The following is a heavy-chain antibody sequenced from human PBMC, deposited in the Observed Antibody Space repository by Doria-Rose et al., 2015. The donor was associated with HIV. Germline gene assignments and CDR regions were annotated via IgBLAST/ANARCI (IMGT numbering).Heavy chain of an antibody. CDR1: GVSLSSPGMG. J-gene: IGHJ4*02. V-gene: IGHV2-26*01. CDR3: ARIKSSRWYHKYYFDF. CDR2: MFSDDER. D-gene: IGHD6-13*01. Sequence: SGPVLVKPTETLTLTCTVSGVSLSSPGMGVSWIRQPPGQALEWLANMFSDDERSYKKSLKSRLTISRGTSKSQVVLTMTDMDPVDTATYYCARIKSSRWYHKYYFDFWGQGTLVTVSA.